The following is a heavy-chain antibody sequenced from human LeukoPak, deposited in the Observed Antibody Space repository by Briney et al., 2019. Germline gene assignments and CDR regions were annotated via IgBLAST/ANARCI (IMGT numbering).Heavy chain of an antibody. V-gene: IGHV3-66*02. CDR2: IYSGGST. CDR3: ASPLLFTTVTSIRLGY. Sequence: PGGSLRLSCAASGFTVSSNYMSWVRQAPGKGLEWVSVIYSGGSTYYADSVKGRFTISRDNSKNTLYLQMSSLRAEDTAVYYCASPLLFTTVTSIRLGYWGQGTLVTVSS. CDR1: GFTVSSNY. D-gene: IGHD4-17*01. J-gene: IGHJ4*02.